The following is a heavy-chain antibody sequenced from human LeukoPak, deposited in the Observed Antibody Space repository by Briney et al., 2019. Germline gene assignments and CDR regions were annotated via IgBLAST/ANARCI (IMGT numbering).Heavy chain of an antibody. CDR3: TRLFWPDS. Sequence: GGSLRLSCAASGFSFSGSTVHWVRQASGRGLEWVGRIRNKANNYATAYGAAVKGRFTISRDDSQNTAYLQMNSLTTEDTARCFCTRLFWPDSWGQGTLVSVTS. V-gene: IGHV3-73*01. CDR2: IRNKANNYAT. J-gene: IGHJ4*02. CDR1: GFSFSGST. D-gene: IGHD3-3*01.